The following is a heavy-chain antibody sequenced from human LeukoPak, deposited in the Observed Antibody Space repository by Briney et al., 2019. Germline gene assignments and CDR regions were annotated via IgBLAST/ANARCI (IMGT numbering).Heavy chain of an antibody. CDR1: GGSISSYY. J-gene: IGHJ4*02. D-gene: IGHD1-26*01. V-gene: IGHV4-59*01. Sequence: SETLSLTCTVSGGSISSYYWSWIRQPPGKGLEWIGYIYDSGRTNYNPSPKSRVTISVDTSKNQFSLKLSSVTAADTAVYYCARDSGGSYYPRPPFDYWGQGTLVTVSS. CDR2: IYDSGRT. CDR3: ARDSGGSYYPRPPFDY.